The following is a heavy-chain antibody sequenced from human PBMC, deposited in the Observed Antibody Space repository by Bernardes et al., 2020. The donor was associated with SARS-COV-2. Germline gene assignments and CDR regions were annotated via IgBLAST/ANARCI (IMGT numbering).Heavy chain of an antibody. Sequence: ASVKVSCKASGYTFTSYYMHWVRQAPGQGLEWMGIINPSGGSTSYAQKFQGRVTITRDTSASTAYMELSSLRSEDTAVYYCARCEVITGTTQDAFDIWGQGTMVTVSS. CDR2: INPSGGST. J-gene: IGHJ3*02. CDR1: GYTFTSYY. D-gene: IGHD1-7*01. V-gene: IGHV1-46*01. CDR3: ARCEVITGTTQDAFDI.